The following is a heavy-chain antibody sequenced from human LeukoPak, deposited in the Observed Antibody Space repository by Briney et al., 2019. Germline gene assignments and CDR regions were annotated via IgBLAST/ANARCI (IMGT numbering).Heavy chain of an antibody. J-gene: IGHJ4*02. V-gene: IGHV4-59*01. CDR3: ARAGSSWYEDYFDY. Sequence: PSETLSLACTVSGGSISSYYWSWIRQPPGKGLEWIGYIYYSGSTNYNPSLKSRVTISVDTSKNQFSLKLSSVTAADTAVYYCARAGSSWYEDYFDYWGQGTLVSVYS. D-gene: IGHD6-13*01. CDR1: GGSISSYY. CDR2: IYYSGST.